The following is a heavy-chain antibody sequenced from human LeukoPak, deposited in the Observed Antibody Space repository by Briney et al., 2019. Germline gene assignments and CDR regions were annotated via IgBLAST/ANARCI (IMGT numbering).Heavy chain of an antibody. CDR1: GGTFSSYA. CDR2: IIPIFGTA. J-gene: IGHJ5*02. Sequence: SVKVSCKASGGTFSSYAISWVRQAPGQGLEWMGGIIPIFGTANYAQKFQGRVTITADESTSTAYMELSSLRSEDTAVYYCASLGYCSGGSCYWFDPWGQGTLVTVSS. CDR3: ASLGYCSGGSCYWFDP. V-gene: IGHV1-69*13. D-gene: IGHD2-15*01.